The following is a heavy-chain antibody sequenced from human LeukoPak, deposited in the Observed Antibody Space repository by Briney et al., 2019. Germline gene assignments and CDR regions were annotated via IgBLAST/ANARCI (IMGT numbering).Heavy chain of an antibody. Sequence: GGSLRLSCAASGFTFDDFAMHWVRQAPGKGLEWVSFISGDGGSTYYADSVKGRFTISRDNSKNSLYLQMNSLRTEDTALYYCAKGPGDSSGYYLFDYWGQGTLVTVSS. CDR2: ISGDGGST. D-gene: IGHD3-22*01. V-gene: IGHV3-43*02. CDR1: GFTFDDFA. CDR3: AKGPGDSSGYYLFDY. J-gene: IGHJ4*02.